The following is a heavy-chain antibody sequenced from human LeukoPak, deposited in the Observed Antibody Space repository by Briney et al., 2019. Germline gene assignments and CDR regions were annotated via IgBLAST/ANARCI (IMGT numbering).Heavy chain of an antibody. CDR3: ARFSGYKAFDI. V-gene: IGHV4-59*12. D-gene: IGHD3-10*01. J-gene: IGHJ3*02. CDR1: GGSISSYY. CDR2: IYYSGST. Sequence: PSETLSLTCTVSGGSISSYYWSWIRQPPGKGLEWIGYIYYSGSTNYNPFLKSRVTISVDTSKNQFSLKLSSVTAADTAVYYCARFSGYKAFDIWGQGTMVTVSS.